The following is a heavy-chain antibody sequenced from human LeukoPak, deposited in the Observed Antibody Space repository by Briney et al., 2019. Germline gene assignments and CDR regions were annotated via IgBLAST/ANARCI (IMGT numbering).Heavy chain of an antibody. CDR3: ARVNYFGSGAYYRFDY. V-gene: IGHV4-4*02. CDR2: IHHSGST. Sequence: PSGTLSLTCDVSGGSISSGYWWSWVRQPPGKGLEWIAEIHHSGSTNYNPSLKSRVTISVDKSKNQFSLILTPVTAADTAVYYCARVNYFGSGAYYRFDYWGQGALVTVSS. D-gene: IGHD3-10*01. CDR1: GGSISSGYW. J-gene: IGHJ4*02.